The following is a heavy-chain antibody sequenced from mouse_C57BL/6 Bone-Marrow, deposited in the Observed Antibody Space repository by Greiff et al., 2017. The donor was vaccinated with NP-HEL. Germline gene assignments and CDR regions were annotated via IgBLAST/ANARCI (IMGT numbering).Heavy chain of an antibody. V-gene: IGHV5-6*02. Sequence: EVKLVESGGDLVKPGGSLKLSCAASGFTFSSYGMSWVRQTPDKRLEWVATISSGGSYTYYPDSVKGRFTISRDNAKNTLYLQMSSLKSEDTAMYYCARRVYYYGSSPFCFDVWGTGTTVTVSS. CDR1: GFTFSSYG. CDR2: ISSGGSYT. D-gene: IGHD1-1*01. J-gene: IGHJ1*03. CDR3: ARRVYYYGSSPFCFDV.